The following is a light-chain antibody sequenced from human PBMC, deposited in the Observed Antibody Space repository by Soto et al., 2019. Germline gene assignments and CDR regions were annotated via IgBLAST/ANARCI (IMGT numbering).Light chain of an antibody. CDR3: SSYLNSNSL. CDR1: SSDVGDYNF. Sequence: QSALTQPASVSGSPGQSITISCTGASSDVGDYNFVSWYQQHPGKAPKLIIYDVSNRPPGVSSRFSGSKSGNTASLTISGLQAEDEADYYCSSYLNSNSLFGGGTKLTVL. CDR2: DVS. V-gene: IGLV2-14*03. J-gene: IGLJ2*01.